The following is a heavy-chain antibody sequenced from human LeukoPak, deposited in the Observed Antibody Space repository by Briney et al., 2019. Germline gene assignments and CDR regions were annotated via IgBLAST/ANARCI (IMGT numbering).Heavy chain of an antibody. Sequence: ASVKVSCKASGYTFTSYGISWLRQAPGQGLEWMGWTSAYNGNTNYAQKLQGRVTMTTATSTSTAYMELRSLSSDDTAVYYCAGGTLSGSYPQDYWGQGTLVTVSS. D-gene: IGHD1-26*01. CDR3: AGGTLSGSYPQDY. J-gene: IGHJ4*02. V-gene: IGHV1-18*01. CDR2: TSAYNGNT. CDR1: GYTFTSYG.